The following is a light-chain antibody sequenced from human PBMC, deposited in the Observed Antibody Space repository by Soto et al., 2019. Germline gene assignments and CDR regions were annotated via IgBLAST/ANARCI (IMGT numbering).Light chain of an antibody. CDR1: QRINSWF. J-gene: IGKJ3*01. CDR2: GAS. Sequence: DIVLTQSPGTLSLSPGESATLSCRASQRINSWFLAWYQQKPGQAPRLLIYGASNRAAGIPDRFSGSGSGTDFTLTISSLEPEDFVVYYCHYYDDSPPFAFGPGTKVDIK. CDR3: HYYDDSPPFA. V-gene: IGKV3-20*01.